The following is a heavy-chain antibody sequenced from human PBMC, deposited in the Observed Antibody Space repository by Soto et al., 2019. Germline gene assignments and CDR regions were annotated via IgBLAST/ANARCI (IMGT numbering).Heavy chain of an antibody. CDR1: GFTFNWAW. CDR3: SADLPDWGAYAFDY. J-gene: IGHJ4*02. Sequence: GGSLILSCTASGFTFNWAWMNWVRQAPGKGLEWVGRVKSKVDGGSIDYAAPVRGRFTISRDDSRSTVDLQMNSLSAEDSAMYYCSADLPDWGAYAFDYWGQGALVTVSS. D-gene: IGHD3-16*01. CDR2: VKSKVDGGSI. V-gene: IGHV3-15*07.